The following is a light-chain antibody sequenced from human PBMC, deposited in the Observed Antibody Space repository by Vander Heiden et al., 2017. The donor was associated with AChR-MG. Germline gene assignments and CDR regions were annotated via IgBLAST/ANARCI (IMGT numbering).Light chain of an antibody. CDR2: GAS. V-gene: IGKV3-15*01. CDR1: QRVSSD. CDR3: QQYSDWPLT. J-gene: IGKJ4*01. Sequence: EIVMTQSPATLSVSPGERATLSCGASQRVSSDLAWYRQIPGQAPRLLIYGASTRATGIPARFSGSGSGTEFTLTISSLQSEDFAVYYCQQYSDWPLTFGGGTKVEIQ.